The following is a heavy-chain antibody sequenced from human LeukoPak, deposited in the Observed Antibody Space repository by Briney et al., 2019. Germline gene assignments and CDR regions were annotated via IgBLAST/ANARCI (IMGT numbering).Heavy chain of an antibody. Sequence: SETLSLTCTVSGGSISSSSYYWGWIRQPPGKGLEWIGYIYYSGSTNYNPSLKSRVTISVDTSKNQFSLKLSSVTAADTAVYYCARELLGYSSSWYRSGPYNWFDPWGQGTLVTVSS. J-gene: IGHJ5*02. CDR2: IYYSGST. V-gene: IGHV4-61*01. D-gene: IGHD6-13*01. CDR1: GGSISSSSYY. CDR3: ARELLGYSSSWYRSGPYNWFDP.